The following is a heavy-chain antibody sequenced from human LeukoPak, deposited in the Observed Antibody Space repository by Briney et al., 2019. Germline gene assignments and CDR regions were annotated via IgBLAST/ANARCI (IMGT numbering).Heavy chain of an antibody. V-gene: IGHV3-23*01. CDR3: AKSAYYYDSSGYYYFDY. Sequence: GGSLTLSCAGSGFTFSSYAMSWVRQAPGKGLEWVSAISGSGGSTYYADSVKGRFTISRDNSKNTLYLQMNSLRAEDTAVYYCAKSAYYYDSSGYYYFDYWGQGTLVTVSS. J-gene: IGHJ4*02. CDR2: ISGSGGST. CDR1: GFTFSSYA. D-gene: IGHD3-22*01.